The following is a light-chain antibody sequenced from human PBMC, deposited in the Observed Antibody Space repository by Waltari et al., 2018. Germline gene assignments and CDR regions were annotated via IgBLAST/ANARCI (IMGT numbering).Light chain of an antibody. J-gene: IGKJ4*01. CDR1: QSILYRSSNRNA. Sequence: DIVMTQSPDSLAVSLGERATINCKSSQSILYRSSNRNALAWYQQKPGQPPKLLFFWAATPESGAPDRFSVSGSGTDFTLTISSLQAEDVAVYYCQQYYNAPLTFGGGTKVEIK. CDR2: WAA. CDR3: QQYYNAPLT. V-gene: IGKV4-1*01.